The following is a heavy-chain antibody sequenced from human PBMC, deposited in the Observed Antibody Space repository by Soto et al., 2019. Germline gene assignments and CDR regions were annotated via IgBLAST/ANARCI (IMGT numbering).Heavy chain of an antibody. CDR2: ISWNSGSI. J-gene: IGHJ3*02. CDR1: GFTFDDYA. CDR3: AKDRGKGYYYGSGMGAFDI. Sequence: GGSLRLSCAASGFTFDDYAMHWVRQAPGKGLEWVSGISWNSGSIGYADSVKGRFTISRDNAKNSLYLQMNSLRAEDTALYYCAKDRGKGYYYGSGMGAFDIWGQGTMVTVSS. V-gene: IGHV3-9*01. D-gene: IGHD3-10*01.